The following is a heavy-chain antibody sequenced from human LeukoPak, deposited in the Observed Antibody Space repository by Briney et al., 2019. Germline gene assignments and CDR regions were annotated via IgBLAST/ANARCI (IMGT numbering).Heavy chain of an antibody. V-gene: IGHV3-74*01. CDR1: GFTFSSYW. Sequence: GGSLRLSCAASGFTFSSYWIHWVRQAPGEGLVWVSRVNPDGSTTNYADSVKGRFTISRDNAKNTLYLQMNSLRAEDTAVYYCARNPIVGATRAFDIWGLGTMVTVSS. CDR3: ARNPIVGATRAFDI. D-gene: IGHD1-26*01. J-gene: IGHJ3*02. CDR2: VNPDGSTT.